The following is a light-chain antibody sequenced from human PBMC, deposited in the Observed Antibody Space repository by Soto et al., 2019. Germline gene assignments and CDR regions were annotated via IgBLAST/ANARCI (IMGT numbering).Light chain of an antibody. CDR2: AAS. Sequence: EIVLTQSPATLSLSPGERATLSCRASQSVSTSLVWYQQKPGQAPRLLIYAASNRATGIPGRFSGSGSGTDFTLTISSLEPEDFAVYYCQQRGNWPLTFGGGTKVDIK. V-gene: IGKV3-11*01. CDR1: QSVSTS. CDR3: QQRGNWPLT. J-gene: IGKJ4*01.